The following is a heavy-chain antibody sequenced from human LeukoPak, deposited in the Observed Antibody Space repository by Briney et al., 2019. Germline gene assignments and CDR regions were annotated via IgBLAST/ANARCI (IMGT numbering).Heavy chain of an antibody. Sequence: GGSLRLSCTASGFIFSEYSMDWVRQAPGKGLEWVSSIRSSGSYIYYAGSVRGQFTVSRDNAKSSLYLQMNSLRVEDTAVYYCARYGSSSPLDYWGQGTLVTVSS. CDR2: IRSSGSYI. D-gene: IGHD6-6*01. J-gene: IGHJ4*02. CDR1: GFIFSEYS. CDR3: ARYGSSSPLDY. V-gene: IGHV3-21*01.